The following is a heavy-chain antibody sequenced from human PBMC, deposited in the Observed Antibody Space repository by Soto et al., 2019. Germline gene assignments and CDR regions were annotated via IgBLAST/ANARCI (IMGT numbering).Heavy chain of an antibody. J-gene: IGHJ6*02. CDR3: ARDREYYYDSSGNYYYHYGMDV. CDR2: ISGYNGNT. V-gene: IGHV1-18*04. Sequence: QVQLVESGAEVKKPGASVKVSCKASGYTFTNYGISWVRQAPGQGLEWMGWISGYNGNTKYAQKFQGRVTMTTDTPTITAYMDRRSLRSDDTAVYYCARDREYYYDSSGNYYYHYGMDVRGQWTTVTVS. D-gene: IGHD3-22*01. CDR1: GYTFTNYG.